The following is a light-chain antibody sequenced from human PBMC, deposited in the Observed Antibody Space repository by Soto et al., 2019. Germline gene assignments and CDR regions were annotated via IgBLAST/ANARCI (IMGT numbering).Light chain of an antibody. CDR2: EVS. V-gene: IGLV2-23*02. CDR1: SSDVGSYNL. J-gene: IGLJ3*02. Sequence: QSVLTQPAAVSASPGQSITISCTGTSSDVGSYNLVSWYQQHPGKAPKLMIYEVSKRPSGVSNRFSGSKSGNTASLTISGLQAEDEADYYCCSYAGSSTWVFGGGTKLTVL. CDR3: CSYAGSSTWV.